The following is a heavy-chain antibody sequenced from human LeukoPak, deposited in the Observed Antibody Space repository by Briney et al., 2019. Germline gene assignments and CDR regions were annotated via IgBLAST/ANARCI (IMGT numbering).Heavy chain of an antibody. J-gene: IGHJ6*03. V-gene: IGHV3-23*01. D-gene: IGHD3-16*01. CDR3: AKLGGQEVYNYYVGV. CDR2: IIDSGDIT. CDR1: GFTFISYA. Sequence: GGSLRLSCEASGFTFISYAMSWVLQAPGKGLEWVSGIIDSGDITYYANSVKGRFTISRDNSKNTLYLQMNSLRAEDTAVYYCAKLGGQEVYNYYVGVWGKGTTVAVSS.